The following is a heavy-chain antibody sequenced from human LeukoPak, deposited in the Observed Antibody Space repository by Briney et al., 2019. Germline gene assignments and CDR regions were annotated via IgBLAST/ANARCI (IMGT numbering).Heavy chain of an antibody. Sequence: HPGGSLRLSGAASGFTFSSHSMNWVHQAPGKGLEWVSYISSSSSTIYYADSVKGRFTISRDNAKNSLYLQMNSLRAEDTAVYYCAREEGGSLPFDYWGQGTLVTVSS. D-gene: IGHD2-15*01. J-gene: IGHJ4*02. CDR1: GFTFSSHS. CDR2: ISSSSSTI. CDR3: AREEGGSLPFDY. V-gene: IGHV3-48*01.